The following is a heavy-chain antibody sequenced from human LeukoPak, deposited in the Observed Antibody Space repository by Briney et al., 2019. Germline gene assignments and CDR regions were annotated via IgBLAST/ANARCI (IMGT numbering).Heavy chain of an antibody. CDR2: IYYSGTT. CDR1: GGFLSSYY. V-gene: IGHV4-59*01. J-gene: IGHJ4*02. CDR3: ARRTGYYNGFDY. D-gene: IGHD3-9*01. Sequence: PSETLSLTCRVSGGFLSSYYWSWIRQPPGKGLEWIGYIYYSGTTNYNPSLKSRVTISLDTSENQFSLKLSSVTAADTAVYYCARRTGYYNGFDYWGQGTLVTVSS.